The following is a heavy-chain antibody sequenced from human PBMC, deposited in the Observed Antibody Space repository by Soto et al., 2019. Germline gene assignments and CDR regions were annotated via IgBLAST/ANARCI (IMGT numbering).Heavy chain of an antibody. D-gene: IGHD4-17*01. CDR3: ALTTVTTYKRDY. Sequence: ELQLLESGGGLVQRGGSLRLSCAASGFILSTYAMTWVRQAPGKGPEWVSSIDGSGGTTYYADSVQGRFTISRDNSKNTLYLQVSSLTSEDTAVYYCALTTVTTYKRDYWGQGTLVAVSS. V-gene: IGHV3-23*01. CDR2: IDGSGGTT. J-gene: IGHJ4*02. CDR1: GFILSTYA.